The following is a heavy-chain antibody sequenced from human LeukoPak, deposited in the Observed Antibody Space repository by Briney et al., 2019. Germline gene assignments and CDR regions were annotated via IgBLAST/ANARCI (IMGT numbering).Heavy chain of an antibody. J-gene: IGHJ4*02. D-gene: IGHD4-17*01. CDR2: IYYSGST. Sequence: KTSETLSLTCTVSGGSISSSSYYWGWIRQPPGKGLEWIGYIYYSGSTYYNPSLKSRVTISVDTSKNQFSLKLSSVTAADTAVYYCASFTDYGDYVGYWGQGTLATVSS. V-gene: IGHV4-30-4*08. CDR3: ASFTDYGDYVGY. CDR1: GGSISSSSYY.